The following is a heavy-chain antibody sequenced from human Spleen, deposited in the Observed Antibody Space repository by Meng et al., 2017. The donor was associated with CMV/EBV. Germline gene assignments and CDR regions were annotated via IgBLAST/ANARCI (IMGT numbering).Heavy chain of an antibody. CDR1: GGSISTTSYY. CDR2: VYYTGNT. V-gene: IGHV4-61*05. D-gene: IGHD1-26*01. CDR3: ARGVYSGSYFVAYYYGMDV. J-gene: IGHJ6*02. Sequence: SETLSLTCTVSGGSISTTSYYWGWIRQPPGKGLEWIGDVYYTGNTNYNPSLKSRVTISVDTSKNQFSLKLSSVTAADTAVYYCARGVYSGSYFVAYYYGMDVWGQGTTVTVSS.